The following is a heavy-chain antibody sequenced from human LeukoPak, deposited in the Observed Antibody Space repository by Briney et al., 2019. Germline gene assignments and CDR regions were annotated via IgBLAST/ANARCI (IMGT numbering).Heavy chain of an antibody. V-gene: IGHV3-23*01. CDR1: RFTFSSYA. D-gene: IGHD3-22*01. CDR2: ISGSGGST. J-gene: IGHJ4*02. Sequence: GGSLRLSCAASRFTFSSYAMSWVRQAPGKGLEWVSAISGSGGSTYYADSVKGRFTISRDNSKNTLYLQMNSLRAEDTAVYYCAKAMGGAYYYDSSGYPPLEAYYFDYWGQGTLVTVSS. CDR3: AKAMGGAYYYDSSGYPPLEAYYFDY.